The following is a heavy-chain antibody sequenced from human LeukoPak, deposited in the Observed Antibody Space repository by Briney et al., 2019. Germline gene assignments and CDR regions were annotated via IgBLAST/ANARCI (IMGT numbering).Heavy chain of an antibody. V-gene: IGHV1-18*01. CDR2: ISAYNGNT. D-gene: IGHD5-12*01. J-gene: IGHJ6*02. CDR3: ARDIVATIHYYYGMDV. Sequence: GASVKASCKPSGYTFTSYGISWVRQAPGQGLEWMGWISAYNGNTNYAQKLQGRVTMTTDTSTSTAYMELRSLRSDDTAVYYCARDIVATIHYYYGMDVWGQGTTVTVSS. CDR1: GYTFTSYG.